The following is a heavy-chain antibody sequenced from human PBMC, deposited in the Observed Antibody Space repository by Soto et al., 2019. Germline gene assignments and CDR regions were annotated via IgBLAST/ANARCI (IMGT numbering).Heavy chain of an antibody. D-gene: IGHD6-13*01. CDR3: ARGSSGSWHNFLDY. J-gene: IGHJ4*02. Sequence: ASVKVSCKASGYTFTSYYLHWVLQAPGQGLEWMGITNPSGSSTNYIQKCQGRVTMTTDTSTSTVYMNLSSLRSEDTAVYYCARGSSGSWHNFLDYWGQGTLVTVSS. CDR1: GYTFTSYY. CDR2: TNPSGSST. V-gene: IGHV1-46*01.